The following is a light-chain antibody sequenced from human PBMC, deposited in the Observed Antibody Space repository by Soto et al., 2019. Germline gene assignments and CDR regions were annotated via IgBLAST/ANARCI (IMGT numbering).Light chain of an antibody. CDR1: QSVSSY. CDR3: QQRSNWPPIT. J-gene: IGKJ5*01. CDR2: DAS. Sequence: EIVLTQSPATLSLSPGERATLSCRASQSVSSYLAWYQQKPGQAPRLLIYDASNRATGIPARFSGSGSGTDFTLTISSLEPEDFAVYYCQQRSNWPPITFGQRTRLAMK. V-gene: IGKV3-11*01.